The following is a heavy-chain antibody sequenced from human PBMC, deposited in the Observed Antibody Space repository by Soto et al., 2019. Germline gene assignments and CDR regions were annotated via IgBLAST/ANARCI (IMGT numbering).Heavy chain of an antibody. Sequence: GGSLRLSCAASGFTFSTYAMSWVRQTPGKGPEWVSGISVSGGSRYYADSVKGRFTISRDTSKNTLYLQMNSLRAEDTALYYCATDLPGGEDDHYGMDVWGQATKVTVSS. CDR3: ATDLPGGEDDHYGMDV. D-gene: IGHD2-21*01. J-gene: IGHJ6*02. V-gene: IGHV3-23*01. CDR1: GFTFSTYA. CDR2: ISVSGGSR.